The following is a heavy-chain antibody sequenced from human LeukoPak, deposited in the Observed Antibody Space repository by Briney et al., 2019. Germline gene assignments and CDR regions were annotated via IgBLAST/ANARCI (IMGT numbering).Heavy chain of an antibody. D-gene: IGHD6-13*01. CDR1: GYTFTVYY. CDR3: AREDIAAAVNFDY. Sequence: AAAYVSPMPPGYTFTVYYMRWVRQTPGQGLGWMGCINLNSGGTNYAQNVQSRVTMTRDTSISTAYMELSRMRSDDTAVYDFAREDIAAAVNFDYCGQGTLGTVSS. J-gene: IGHJ4*02. CDR2: INLNSGGT. V-gene: IGHV1-2*02.